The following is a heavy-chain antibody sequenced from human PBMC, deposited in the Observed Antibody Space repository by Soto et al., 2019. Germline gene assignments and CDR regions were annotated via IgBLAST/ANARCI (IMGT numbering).Heavy chain of an antibody. CDR1: GFTFSNYG. J-gene: IGHJ6*03. Sequence: TGGSLRLSCAASGFTFSNYGLNWVRQAPGKGLEWLSYISMSSSTIYYADSVKGRFTISRDNAKNSLYLQLNSLRAEDTALYFCAREGGNYYHMDVWGKGTPVTVSS. V-gene: IGHV3-48*01. CDR2: ISMSSSTI. D-gene: IGHD3-16*01. CDR3: AREGGNYYHMDV.